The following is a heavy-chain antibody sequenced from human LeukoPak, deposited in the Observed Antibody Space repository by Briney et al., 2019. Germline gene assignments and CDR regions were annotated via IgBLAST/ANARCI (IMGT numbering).Heavy chain of an antibody. J-gene: IGHJ5*02. V-gene: IGHV4-39*07. CDR3: ARSVSAYAGRGWFDP. CDR2: MDYTGTT. D-gene: IGHD5-12*01. Sequence: PSETLSLTRSVPGGSIRSLGYSWGWIRLPPGRGLEWLASMDYTGTTYCNRSIKSRVTMSVDTHKNQFCQNLTSVTAADTAGFYCARSVSAYAGRGWFDPWGQGTLVTVSS. CDR1: GGSIRSLGYS.